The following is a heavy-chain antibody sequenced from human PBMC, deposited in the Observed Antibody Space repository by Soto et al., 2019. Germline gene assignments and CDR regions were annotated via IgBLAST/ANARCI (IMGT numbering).Heavy chain of an antibody. CDR3: AHSDGGYEIIYFDF. D-gene: IGHD5-12*01. CDR2: IYYNDDR. CDR1: GFSFTTAGVA. V-gene: IGHV2-5*01. Sequence: GSGPTLVNPTQTLTLTCTFSGFSFTTAGVAVGWIRQTPGGALEWLTLIYYNDDRRFNPSLKTRLTITGDTSKNQVVLSLTNVDPGDTATYFCAHSDGGYEIIYFDFWGQGIPVTVSS. J-gene: IGHJ4*02.